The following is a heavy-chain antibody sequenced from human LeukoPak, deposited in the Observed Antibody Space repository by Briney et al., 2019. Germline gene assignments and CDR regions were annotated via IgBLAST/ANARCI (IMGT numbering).Heavy chain of an antibody. CDR1: GGTFSSYA. J-gene: IGHJ5*02. D-gene: IGHD3-16*01. Sequence: ASVKVSCKASGGTFSSYAISWVRQAPGQGLEWMGGFDPEDGETIYAQKFQGRVTMTEDTSTDTAYMELSSLRSEDTAVYYCATIYGPWGQGTLVTVSS. CDR2: FDPEDGET. CDR3: ATIYGP. V-gene: IGHV1-24*01.